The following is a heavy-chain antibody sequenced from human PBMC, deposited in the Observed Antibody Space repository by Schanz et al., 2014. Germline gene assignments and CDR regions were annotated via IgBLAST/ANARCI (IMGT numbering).Heavy chain of an antibody. Sequence: QVQLVQSGAEVKKPGSSVKVSCKASGGTFSSSTLTWVRQAPGQGLEWMGRIIPILDKTNYAQKFQGRVTMTADKSTSTVYMEVSGMRSEDTAVYYCARDGYSVVVISPTESFDIWGQGTMVTVSP. V-gene: IGHV1-69*08. CDR3: ARDGYSVVVISPTESFDI. J-gene: IGHJ3*02. D-gene: IGHD2-21*01. CDR2: IIPILDKT. CDR1: GGTFSSST.